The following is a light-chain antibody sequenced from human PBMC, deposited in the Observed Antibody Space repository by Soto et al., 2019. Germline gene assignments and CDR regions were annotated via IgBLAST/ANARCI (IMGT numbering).Light chain of an antibody. CDR2: GAS. V-gene: IGKV3-20*01. CDR3: QQYGSSPRT. Sequence: EIVLTQSPGTLSLSPGERATLSCRASQSVSSSYLAWYQQKPGQAPRLLIYGASSRATGIPDRFSGSGSGTAFTRTISRLEPEDFAVYYCQQYGSSPRTFGQGTKVEIK. CDR1: QSVSSSY. J-gene: IGKJ1*01.